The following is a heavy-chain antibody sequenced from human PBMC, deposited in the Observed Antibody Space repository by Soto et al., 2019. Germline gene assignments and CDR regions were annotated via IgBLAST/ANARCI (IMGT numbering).Heavy chain of an antibody. CDR2: ISAYNGNT. CDR1: GYTFTSYG. V-gene: IGHV1-18*01. J-gene: IGHJ6*02. CDR3: ARDRDSSRWIVYYYYGMDV. Sequence: ASVKVSCKASGYTFTSYGISWVRQAPGQGLEWMGWISAYNGNTNYAQKLQGRVTMTTDTSTSTAYMELRSLRSDDTAVYYCARDRDSSRWIVYYYYGMDVWGQGTTVTVSS. D-gene: IGHD6-13*01.